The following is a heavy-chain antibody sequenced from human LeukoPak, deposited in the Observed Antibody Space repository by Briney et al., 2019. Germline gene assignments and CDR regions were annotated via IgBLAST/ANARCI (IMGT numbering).Heavy chain of an antibody. Sequence: AGGSLRLSCAASGFTFSSYAMSWVRQAPGKGLEWVSSITGTGGSTRNADSVKGRFTISRDNSKNTLYLQMNSLRVEDTAVYYCAKDPEMTTISYFDDWGQGTLVTVSS. V-gene: IGHV3-23*01. CDR2: ITGTGGST. CDR1: GFTFSSYA. D-gene: IGHD5-24*01. CDR3: AKDPEMTTISYFDD. J-gene: IGHJ4*02.